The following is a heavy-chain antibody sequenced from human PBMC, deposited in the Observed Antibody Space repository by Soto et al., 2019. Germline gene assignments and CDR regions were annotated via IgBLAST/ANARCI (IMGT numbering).Heavy chain of an antibody. CDR1: GFTFSSYS. J-gene: IGHJ4*02. D-gene: IGHD5-12*01. CDR3: ARDRGVRRWLHPFDY. Sequence: GGSLRLSCAASGFTFSSYSMNWVRQAPGKGLEWVSYISSSSSTIYYADSVKGRFTISRDNAKNSLYLQMNSLRDEDTAVYYCARDRGVRRWLHPFDYWGQGTLVTVSS. CDR2: ISSSSSTI. V-gene: IGHV3-48*02.